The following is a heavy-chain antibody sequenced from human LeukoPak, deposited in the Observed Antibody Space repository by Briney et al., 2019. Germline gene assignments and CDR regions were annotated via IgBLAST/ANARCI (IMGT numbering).Heavy chain of an antibody. CDR1: GFTFSSYW. CDR2: INSDGSST. V-gene: IGHV3-74*01. D-gene: IGHD1-14*01. Sequence: GGSLRLSCAASGFTFSSYWMHWVRQAPGKGLVWVSRINSDGSSTTYADSVKGRFTISRDNAKNSLYLQRNSLRAEDTAVYYCVREPQAEYYFDYWGQGTLVTVSS. J-gene: IGHJ4*02. CDR3: VREPQAEYYFDY.